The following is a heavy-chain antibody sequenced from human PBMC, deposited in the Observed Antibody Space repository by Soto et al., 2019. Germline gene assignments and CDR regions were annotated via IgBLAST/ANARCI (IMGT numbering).Heavy chain of an antibody. V-gene: IGHV4-30-4*01. CDR1: GGSIRNSDSY. D-gene: IGHD6-13*01. J-gene: IGHJ4*02. Sequence: QVQLQESGPGLVKSSQTLSLTCTVSGGSIRNSDSYWSWIRQPPGKGLEWIGYIYYSGSAYYNPSLKSRVIISIDTSKNQFSLNLRSVTAADTAVYHCARAVIVADGTSGFDYWGQGTLVTVSA. CDR2: IYYSGSA. CDR3: ARAVIVADGTSGFDY.